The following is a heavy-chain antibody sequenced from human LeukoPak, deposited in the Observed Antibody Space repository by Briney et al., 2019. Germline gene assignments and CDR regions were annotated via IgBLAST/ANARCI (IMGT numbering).Heavy chain of an antibody. CDR1: GVPISTYY. Sequence: SETLSLTCSVSGVPISTYYWSWIRQPAGKRLEWIGRIWTDGGTSYKPSLKSRVTISIDTSKNQFSLKLSSVTAADTAVYYCARARGFGDLFFDYWGQGTLVTVSS. V-gene: IGHV4-4*07. CDR2: IWTDGGT. CDR3: ARARGFGDLFFDY. J-gene: IGHJ4*02. D-gene: IGHD3-10*01.